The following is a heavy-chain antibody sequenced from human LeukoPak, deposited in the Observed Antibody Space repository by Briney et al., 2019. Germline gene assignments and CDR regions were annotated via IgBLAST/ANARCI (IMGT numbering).Heavy chain of an antibody. CDR1: GGSISSYY. V-gene: IGHV4-59*12. D-gene: IGHD2-15*01. Sequence: SETLSLACTVSGGSISSYYWSWIRQPPGKGLEWIGYIYYSGSTNYNPSLKSRVTISVDTSKNQFSLKLSSVTAADTAVYYCARDTEDCSGGSCYGYWGQGTLVTVSS. CDR3: ARDTEDCSGGSCYGY. CDR2: IYYSGST. J-gene: IGHJ4*02.